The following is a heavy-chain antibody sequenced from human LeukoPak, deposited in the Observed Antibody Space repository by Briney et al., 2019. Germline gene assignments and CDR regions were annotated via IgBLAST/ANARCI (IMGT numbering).Heavy chain of an antibody. CDR3: ARGRGDIVVAGLDY. D-gene: IGHD2-2*01. Sequence: SETLSLTCAVYGGSFSGYYWSWIRQPPGKGLEWIGEINHSGSTNYNPSLKSRVTISVDTSKNQFSLKLSSVTAADTAVYYCARGRGDIVVAGLDYWGQGTLVTVSS. CDR2: INHSGST. CDR1: GGSFSGYY. V-gene: IGHV4-34*01. J-gene: IGHJ4*02.